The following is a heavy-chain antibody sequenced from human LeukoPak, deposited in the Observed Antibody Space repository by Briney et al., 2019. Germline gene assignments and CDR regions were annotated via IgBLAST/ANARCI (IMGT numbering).Heavy chain of an antibody. CDR3: ARDAPDHYYDSSGYHRYFQH. J-gene: IGHJ1*01. D-gene: IGHD3-22*01. CDR1: GYTFTSYG. CDR2: ISAYNGNT. Sequence: ASVKVSCKASGYTFTSYGISWVRQAPEQGLEWMGWISAYNGNTNYAQKLQGRVTMTTDTSTSTAYMELRSLRSDDTAVYYCARDAPDHYYDSSGYHRYFQHWGQGTLVTVSS. V-gene: IGHV1-18*01.